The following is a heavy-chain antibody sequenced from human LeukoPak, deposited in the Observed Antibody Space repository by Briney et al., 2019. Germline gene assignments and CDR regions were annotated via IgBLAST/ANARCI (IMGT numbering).Heavy chain of an antibody. D-gene: IGHD2-2*01. CDR1: GYSISSGYY. Sequence: PSETLSLTCTVSGYSISSGYYWGWIRQPPGKGLEWIGSIYHSGSTYYNPSLKSRVTISVDTSKNQSSLKLSSVTAADTAVYYCARVRCSSTSCYPPGTYYFDYWGQGTLVTVSS. CDR2: IYHSGST. J-gene: IGHJ4*02. V-gene: IGHV4-38-2*02. CDR3: ARVRCSSTSCYPPGTYYFDY.